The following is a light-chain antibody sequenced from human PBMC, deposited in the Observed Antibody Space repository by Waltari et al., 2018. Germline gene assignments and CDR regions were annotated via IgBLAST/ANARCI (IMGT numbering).Light chain of an antibody. CDR1: QSLLDSNGNTF. J-gene: IGKJ3*01. Sequence: DVMLTQTPLSLPITPGEPASISCRSSQSLLDSNGNTFLHWYLQKPGQSPQLLIYGGSNSSAGVPDRFSGSGSATDFTLKISKVEAEDVGIYYCVQAIELFSFGPGTKLDIK. CDR3: VQAIELFS. V-gene: IGKV2-40*01. CDR2: GGS.